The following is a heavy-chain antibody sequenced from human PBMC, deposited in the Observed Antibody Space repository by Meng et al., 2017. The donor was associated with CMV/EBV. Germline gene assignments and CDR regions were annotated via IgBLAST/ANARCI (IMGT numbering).Heavy chain of an antibody. CDR3: ARVYIAAAGVSDY. Sequence: GESLKISCAASGFTFSSYSMNWVRQAPGKGLEWVANIKQDGSEKYYVDSVKGRFTISRDNAKNSLYLQMNSLRAEDTAVYYCARVYIAAAGVSDYWGQGTLVTVSS. CDR2: IKQDGSEK. CDR1: GFTFSSYS. J-gene: IGHJ4*02. D-gene: IGHD6-13*01. V-gene: IGHV3-7*01.